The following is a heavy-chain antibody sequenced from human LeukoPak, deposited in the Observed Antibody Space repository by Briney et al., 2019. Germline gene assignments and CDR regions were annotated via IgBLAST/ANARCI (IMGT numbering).Heavy chain of an antibody. V-gene: IGHV1-3*01. CDR1: GYTFTSYG. J-gene: IGHJ5*02. CDR2: INAGNGNT. D-gene: IGHD6-13*01. CDR3: AREGYSSSWYWFDP. Sequence: ASVKVSCKASGYTFTSYGISWVRQAPGQRLEWMGWINAGNGNTKYSQKFQGRVTITRDTSASTAYMELSSLRSEDTAVYYCAREGYSSSWYWFDPWGQGTLVTVSS.